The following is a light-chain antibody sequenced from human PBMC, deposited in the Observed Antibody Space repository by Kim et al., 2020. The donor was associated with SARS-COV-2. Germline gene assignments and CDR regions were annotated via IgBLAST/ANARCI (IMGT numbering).Light chain of an antibody. CDR3: NSRDSNDNVV. Sequence: VALGQTVRITGQGDSLRSYYATWYQQKPGQAPILVIYGKNNRPSGIPDRFSGASSGNTASLTITGTQAGDEADYYCNSRDSNDNVVFGGGTQLTVL. CDR2: GKN. J-gene: IGLJ2*01. CDR1: SLRSYY. V-gene: IGLV3-19*01.